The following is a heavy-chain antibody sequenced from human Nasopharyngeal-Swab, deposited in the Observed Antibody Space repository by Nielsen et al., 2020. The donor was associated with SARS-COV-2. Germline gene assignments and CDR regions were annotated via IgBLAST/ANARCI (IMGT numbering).Heavy chain of an antibody. Sequence: WVRQAPGQGLEWMGWINTNTGNPTYAQGFTGRFVLSLDTSVSTAYLQISSLKAEDTAVYYCARSRAAPWFDPWGQGTLVTVSS. V-gene: IGHV7-4-1*02. D-gene: IGHD6-6*01. J-gene: IGHJ5*02. CDR3: ARSRAAPWFDP. CDR2: INTNTGNP.